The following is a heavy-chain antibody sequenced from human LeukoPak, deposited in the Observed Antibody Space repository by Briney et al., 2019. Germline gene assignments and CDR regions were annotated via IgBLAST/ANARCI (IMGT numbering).Heavy chain of an antibody. Sequence: GGSLRLSCAASGFTFSSSAMSWVRQAPGKGLEWVSSISGSGSGGSTYYADSVKGRFTISRDNSKNTLYLQMNSLRVEDTAVYYCAKFGYNRFDYWGQGTLVTVSS. V-gene: IGHV3-23*01. CDR1: GFTFSSSA. J-gene: IGHJ4*02. CDR3: AKFGYNRFDY. CDR2: ISGSGSGGST. D-gene: IGHD5-24*01.